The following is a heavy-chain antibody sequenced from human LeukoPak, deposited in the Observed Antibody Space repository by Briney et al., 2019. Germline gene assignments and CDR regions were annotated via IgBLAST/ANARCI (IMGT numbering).Heavy chain of an antibody. V-gene: IGHV3-15*01. J-gene: IGHJ5*02. Sequence: GGSLRLSCAASGFTFSNAWMSGVRHAPGKGLEWVGRIKSQTDGGTTDYAAPVKGRFTISRDDSKNTLYLQMNSLKTEDTAVYYCTTEHYGDYVGWFDPWAQGTLVTVSS. CDR2: IKSQTDGGTT. CDR3: TTEHYGDYVGWFDP. CDR1: GFTFSNAW. D-gene: IGHD4-17*01.